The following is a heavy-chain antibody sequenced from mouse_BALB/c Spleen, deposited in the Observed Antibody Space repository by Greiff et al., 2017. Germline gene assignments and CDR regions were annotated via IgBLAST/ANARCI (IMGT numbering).Heavy chain of an antibody. CDR1: GDSITSGY. D-gene: IGHD2-2*01. Sequence: EVQRVESGPSLVKPSQTLSLTCSVTGDSITSGYWNWIRKFPGNKLEYMGYISYSGSTYYNPSLKSRISITRDTSKNQYYLQLNSVTTEDTATYYCARGGYDENYAMDYWGQGTSVTVSS. V-gene: IGHV3-8*02. J-gene: IGHJ4*01. CDR3: ARGGYDENYAMDY. CDR2: ISYSGST.